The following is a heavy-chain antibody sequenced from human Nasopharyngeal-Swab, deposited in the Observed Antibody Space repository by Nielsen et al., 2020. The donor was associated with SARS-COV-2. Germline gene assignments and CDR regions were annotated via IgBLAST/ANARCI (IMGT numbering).Heavy chain of an antibody. D-gene: IGHD5-12*01. V-gene: IGHV3-23*01. CDR2: ISGSDYNT. Sequence: GGSLRLSCAASGFTFRSYAISWVRQAPGKGLEWVSVISGSDYNTYYADSVKGRFTISRDNSKNTVNLQMNSLRAEDTAIYYCAKDRDSGDDSGEYYHYYGMDVWGQGTSVTVS. CDR1: GFTFRSYA. J-gene: IGHJ6*02. CDR3: AKDRDSGDDSGEYYHYYGMDV.